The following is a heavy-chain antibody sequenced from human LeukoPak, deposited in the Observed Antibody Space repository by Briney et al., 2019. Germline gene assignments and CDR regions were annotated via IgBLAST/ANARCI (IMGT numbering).Heavy chain of an antibody. J-gene: IGHJ6*03. CDR3: ARGKRYQPKKTTDYYYYMDV. CDR1: GYTFTSYY. Sequence: ASVKVSCKASGYTFTSYYMHWVRQAPGQGLEWMGIINPSGGSTSYAQKFQGRVTITRNTSISTAYMELSSLRSEDTAVYYCARGKRYQPKKTTDYYYYMDVWGEGTTVTVSS. CDR2: INPSGGST. D-gene: IGHD2-2*01. V-gene: IGHV1-46*01.